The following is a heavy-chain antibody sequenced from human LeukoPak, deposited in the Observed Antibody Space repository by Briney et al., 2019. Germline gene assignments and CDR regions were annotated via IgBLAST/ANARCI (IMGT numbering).Heavy chain of an antibody. J-gene: IGHJ4*02. CDR1: GGTFSSYA. V-gene: IGHV1-69*05. CDR2: IIPIFGTA. D-gene: IGHD1-26*01. CDR3: ARDSRNYSGSYPRHLFDY. Sequence: GASVKVSCKASGGTFSSYAISWVRQAPGQGLEWMGGIIPIFGTANYAQKFQGRVTITTDESTSTAYMELSSLRSEDTAVYYCARDSRNYSGSYPRHLFDYWGQGTLVTVSS.